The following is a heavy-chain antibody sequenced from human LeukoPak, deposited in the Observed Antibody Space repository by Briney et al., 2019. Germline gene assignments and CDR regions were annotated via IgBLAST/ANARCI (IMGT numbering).Heavy chain of an antibody. CDR3: AKDLTGYGMDV. CDR2: ISYDGSNK. Sequence: GRSLRLSCAASGFTFSSYGMHWVRQAPGKGLEWVAAISYDGSNKYYADSVKGRFTISRDNSKNTLYLQMNSLRAEDTAMYYCAKDLTGYGMDVWGQGTTVTVSS. CDR1: GFTFSSYG. V-gene: IGHV3-30*18. D-gene: IGHD4/OR15-4a*01. J-gene: IGHJ6*02.